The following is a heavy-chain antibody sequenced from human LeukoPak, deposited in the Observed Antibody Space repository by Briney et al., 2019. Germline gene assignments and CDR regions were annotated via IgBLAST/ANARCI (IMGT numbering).Heavy chain of an antibody. CDR1: GFTFSLYA. Sequence: GGSLRLFCAASGFTFSLYAMNWVRQAPGKGLEWVSHISTTSSPTYYADSVKGRFAMSRDNAKNSVYLQMNSLRAEDTAVYYCARDFDFWSGYIVWGQGTLVTVSS. V-gene: IGHV3-48*04. CDR3: ARDFDFWSGYIV. CDR2: ISTTSSPT. J-gene: IGHJ4*02. D-gene: IGHD3-3*01.